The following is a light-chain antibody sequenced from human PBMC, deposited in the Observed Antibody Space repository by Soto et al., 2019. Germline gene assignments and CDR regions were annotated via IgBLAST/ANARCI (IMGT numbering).Light chain of an antibody. CDR3: QQYGSSPRT. V-gene: IGKV3-20*01. CDR2: GAS. CDR1: QSVTSNN. Sequence: EIVLTQSPGTLSLSPGERATLSCRASQSVTSNNLAWYQQKPGQAPRLLIYGASSRATGIPDRFSGSGSGTEFTLTISRLQPEDFEVYYCQQYGSSPRTFGQGTKVDIK. J-gene: IGKJ1*01.